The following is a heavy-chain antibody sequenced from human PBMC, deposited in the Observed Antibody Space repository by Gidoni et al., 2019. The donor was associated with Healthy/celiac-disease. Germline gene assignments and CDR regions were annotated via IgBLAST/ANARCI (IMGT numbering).Heavy chain of an antibody. CDR1: GGSISSSSYY. J-gene: IGHJ5*02. V-gene: IGHV4-39*01. CDR3: ARLGLRFLEWQLGSHPNWFDP. D-gene: IGHD3-3*01. Sequence: QLQLQESGPGLVKPSETLSLTCTVSGGSISSSSYYWGWIRQPPGKGLEWIGSIYYSGSTYYNPSLKSRVTISVDTSKNQFSLKLSSVTAADTAVYYCARLGLRFLEWQLGSHPNWFDPWGQGTLVTVSS. CDR2: IYYSGST.